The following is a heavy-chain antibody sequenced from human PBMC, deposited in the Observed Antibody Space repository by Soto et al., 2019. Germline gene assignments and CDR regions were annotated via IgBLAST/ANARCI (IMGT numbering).Heavy chain of an antibody. D-gene: IGHD6-6*01. Sequence: GGSLRLSCAASGFTFSSYGMHWVRQAPGKGLEWVAVISYDGSNKYYADSVKGRFTISRDNSKNTLYLQMNSLRAEDTAVYYCAKSAGPDSSSHFDYWGQGTLVTVSS. J-gene: IGHJ4*02. CDR1: GFTFSSYG. CDR3: AKSAGPDSSSHFDY. CDR2: ISYDGSNK. V-gene: IGHV3-30*18.